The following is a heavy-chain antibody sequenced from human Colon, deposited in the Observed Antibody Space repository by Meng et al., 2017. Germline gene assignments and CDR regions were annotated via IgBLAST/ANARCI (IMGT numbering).Heavy chain of an antibody. CDR3: ARGRGSYSSIDF. CDR1: GGSVSSPSYY. CDR2: VYYTGSA. Sequence: QVQLQGSGPRLVRPSETLSLTCTRSGGSVSSPSYYWSWIRQTPGKGLEWIGYVYYTGSANYNPSLKSRVTISVDTSKNHFSLNLTSVTAADTAVYYCARGRGSYSSIDFWGQGTLVTVSS. D-gene: IGHD1-26*01. V-gene: IGHV4-61*03. J-gene: IGHJ4*02.